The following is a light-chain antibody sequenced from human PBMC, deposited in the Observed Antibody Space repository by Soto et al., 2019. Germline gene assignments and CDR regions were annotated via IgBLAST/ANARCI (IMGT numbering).Light chain of an antibody. J-gene: IGKJ4*01. CDR1: QSISSY. Sequence: DIQMTQSPSSLSASVGDRVTITCRASQSISSYLNGYQQKAGKAPKLLIYAASSLLSGVPSRFSGGGSGTDFTLTINSLPTEDFATYHCQQSYSTPLTFGGGNNVETK. V-gene: IGKV1-39*01. CDR2: AAS. CDR3: QQSYSTPLT.